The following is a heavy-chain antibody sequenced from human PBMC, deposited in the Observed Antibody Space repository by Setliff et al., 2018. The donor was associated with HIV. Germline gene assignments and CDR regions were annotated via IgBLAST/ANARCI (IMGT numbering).Heavy chain of an antibody. Sequence: SETLSLTCSVSGDSISSGASYWSWIRQPAGKGLEWIGRIYISGSTNYSPSLESRISMSVDTSKNQFSLKLNSVTAADTAVYYCARDRSYYDSGGYYYAGWFDPWGQGTLVTV. CDR3: ARDRSYYDSGGYYYAGWFDP. V-gene: IGHV4-61*02. D-gene: IGHD3-22*01. J-gene: IGHJ5*02. CDR2: IYISGST. CDR1: GDSISSGASY.